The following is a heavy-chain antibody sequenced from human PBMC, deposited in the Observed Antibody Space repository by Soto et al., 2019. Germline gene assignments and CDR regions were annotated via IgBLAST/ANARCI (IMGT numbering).Heavy chain of an antibody. CDR3: AKQTGTWVDSAIDF. J-gene: IGHJ4*02. CDR1: DFSFTSYA. CDR2: LSHDGGNT. V-gene: IGHV3-23*01. Sequence: EVEMLASGGGVVQPGASLRLSCVAPDFSFTSYAMTWVRLAPGKGLQWVAALSHDGGNTYYRDSVRGRFTISRDNSKNTLYLQMNSLKGEDTAIYYCAKQTGTWVDSAIDFWGLGTQVTVSS. D-gene: IGHD3-9*01.